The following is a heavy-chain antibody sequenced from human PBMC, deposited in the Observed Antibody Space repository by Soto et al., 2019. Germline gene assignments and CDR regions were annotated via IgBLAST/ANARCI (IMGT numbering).Heavy chain of an antibody. Sequence: ASVKGCCKGSGYTFTRYGISWVLQAPGQGLEWMGWISAYNGNTNYAQKLQGRVTMTTDTSTSTAYMELRSLRSDDTAVYYCARDFGVAPYNWFDPWGQGTLVTVSS. D-gene: IGHD3-3*01. V-gene: IGHV1-18*01. J-gene: IGHJ5*02. CDR2: ISAYNGNT. CDR3: ARDFGVAPYNWFDP. CDR1: GYTFTRYG.